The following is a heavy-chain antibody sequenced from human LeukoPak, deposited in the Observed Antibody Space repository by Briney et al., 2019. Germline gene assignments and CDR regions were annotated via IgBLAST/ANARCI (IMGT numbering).Heavy chain of an antibody. CDR2: ISSSGSTI. V-gene: IGHV3-48*03. CDR1: GFTFSSYE. J-gene: IGHJ4*02. CDR3: AKPTGVNTVTAPFEY. D-gene: IGHD4-17*01. Sequence: GGSLRLSCAASGFTFSSYEMNWVRQAPGKGLEWVSYISSSGSTIYYADSVKGRFTISRDNSKNTLYLQMNSLRAEDTAVYYCAKPTGVNTVTAPFEYWGQGTLGTVSS.